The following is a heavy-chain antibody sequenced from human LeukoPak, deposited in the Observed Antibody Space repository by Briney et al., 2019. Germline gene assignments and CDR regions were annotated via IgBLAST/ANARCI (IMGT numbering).Heavy chain of an antibody. Sequence: GGSLRLSCAASGFTFSSYSMNWVRQAPGKGLEWVSAISGSGGSTYYADSVKGRFTISRDNSKNTLYLQMNGLRAEDTAVYYCAKRSSSSWNYYGMDVWGQGTTVTVSS. CDR2: ISGSGGST. CDR1: GFTFSSYS. CDR3: AKRSSSSWNYYGMDV. V-gene: IGHV3-23*01. J-gene: IGHJ6*02. D-gene: IGHD6-13*01.